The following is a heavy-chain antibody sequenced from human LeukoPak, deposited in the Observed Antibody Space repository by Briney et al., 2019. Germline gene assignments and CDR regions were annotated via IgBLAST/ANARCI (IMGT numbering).Heavy chain of an antibody. CDR2: ISGSGGST. Sequence: GGSLRLSCAVSGFTFSSYWMHWVRQAPGKGLEWVSAISGSGGSTYYADSVKGRFTISRDNSKNTLYLQMNSLRAEDTAVYYCAKALGEAAAGTGIDYWGQGTLVTVSS. J-gene: IGHJ4*02. CDR3: AKALGEAAAGTGIDY. CDR1: GFTFSSYW. D-gene: IGHD6-13*01. V-gene: IGHV3-23*01.